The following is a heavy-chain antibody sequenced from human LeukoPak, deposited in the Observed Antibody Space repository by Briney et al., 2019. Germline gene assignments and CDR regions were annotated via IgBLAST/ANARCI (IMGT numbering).Heavy chain of an antibody. CDR1: GYSISSGYF. CDR3: ARSSSWYRGWFDP. J-gene: IGHJ5*02. Sequence: SETLSLTCTVSGYSISSGYFWGWIRQTPGKGLEWIGSIYNSGSTYYNPSLKSRVTISVDTSKNQFSLKLSSVTAADTAVYYCARSSSWYRGWFDPWGQGTLVTVSS. CDR2: IYNSGST. D-gene: IGHD6-13*01. V-gene: IGHV4-38-2*02.